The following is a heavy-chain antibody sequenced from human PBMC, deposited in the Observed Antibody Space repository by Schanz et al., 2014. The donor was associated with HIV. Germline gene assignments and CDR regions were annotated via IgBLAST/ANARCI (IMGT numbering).Heavy chain of an antibody. J-gene: IGHJ6*02. Sequence: QVQLVESGGGVVQPGTSLRLSCAASGVPFRNYGMHWVRRAPGKGLEWVAVISYDGSNKYYADSVKGRFTISRDNAENSLYLQMNSLRAEDTALYYCAKDRITGTAPPNYGLDVWGQGTTVTVSS. CDR3: AKDRITGTAPPNYGLDV. CDR1: GVPFRNYG. CDR2: ISYDGSNK. V-gene: IGHV3-30*18. D-gene: IGHD1-1*01.